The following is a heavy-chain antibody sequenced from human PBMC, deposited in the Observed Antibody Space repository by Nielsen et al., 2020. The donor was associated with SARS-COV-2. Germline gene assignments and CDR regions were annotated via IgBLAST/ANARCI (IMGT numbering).Heavy chain of an antibody. Sequence: GESLKISCTASGFALGNFALTWVRQAPGKGLEWVSALSGSGGTTYFADSVRGRFTISRDNSRNTLYLQMNSLRAEDTAVYYCAKGQFTRVVDQYYFEYWGQGTLVTVSS. CDR2: LSGSGGTT. V-gene: IGHV3-23*01. CDR3: AKGQFTRVVDQYYFEY. D-gene: IGHD3-22*01. J-gene: IGHJ4*02. CDR1: GFALGNFA.